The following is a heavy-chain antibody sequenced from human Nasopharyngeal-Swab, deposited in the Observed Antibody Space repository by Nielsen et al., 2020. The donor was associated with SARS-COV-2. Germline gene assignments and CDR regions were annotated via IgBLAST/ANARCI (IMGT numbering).Heavy chain of an antibody. CDR2: IYSGGST. J-gene: IGHJ4*02. CDR1: GFTVSSNY. D-gene: IGHD3-22*01. CDR3: ARGCYDSSR. V-gene: IGHV3-66*01. Sequence: GESLKISCADSGFTVSSNYMSWVRQAPGKGLEWVSVIYSGGSTYYADSVKGRFTISRDNSKNPLYLQMNSLRAEDTAVYYCARGCYDSSRWGQGTLVTVSS.